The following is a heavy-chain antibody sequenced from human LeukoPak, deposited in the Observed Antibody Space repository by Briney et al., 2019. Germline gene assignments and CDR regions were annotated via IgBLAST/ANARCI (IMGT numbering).Heavy chain of an antibody. V-gene: IGHV1-2*02. CDR2: INPNSGGT. CDR3: ARIVREELALGWAFDI. J-gene: IGHJ3*02. D-gene: IGHD3-16*02. CDR1: GGTFSSYG. Sequence: ASVKVSCKASGGTFSSYGISWVRQAPGQGLEWMGWINPNSGGTNYAQKFQGRVTMTRDTSISTAYMELSRLRSDDTAVYYCARIVREELALGWAFDIWGQGTMVTVSS.